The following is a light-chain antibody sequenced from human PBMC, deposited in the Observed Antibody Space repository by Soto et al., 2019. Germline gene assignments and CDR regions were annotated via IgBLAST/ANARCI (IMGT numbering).Light chain of an antibody. CDR1: QSVSSW. Sequence: DIPMTQSPSILSASVGDRVTITCRASQSVSSWLAWYQQKPGKAPKLLIFEASALARGVPSRFSGSGSGTEFTLTITSLQPDDFATYYCQHYDSHRGSFGQGTQVEI. V-gene: IGKV1-5*01. CDR2: EAS. J-gene: IGKJ2*01. CDR3: QHYDSHRGS.